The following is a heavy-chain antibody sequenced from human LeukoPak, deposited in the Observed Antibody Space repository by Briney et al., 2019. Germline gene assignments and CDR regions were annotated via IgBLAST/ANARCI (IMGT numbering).Heavy chain of an antibody. CDR3: ARAPISGSYSQYFYMDV. CDR1: GFTFSSYG. V-gene: IGHV3-30*03. CDR2: ISYDGSNK. J-gene: IGHJ6*03. D-gene: IGHD3-10*01. Sequence: GGSLRLSCAASGFTFSSYGMHWVRQAPGKGLEWVAVISYDGSNKYYADSVKGRFTISRDNSKNTLYLQMNSLRSDDTALYYCARAPISGSYSQYFYMDVWGKGTTVTISS.